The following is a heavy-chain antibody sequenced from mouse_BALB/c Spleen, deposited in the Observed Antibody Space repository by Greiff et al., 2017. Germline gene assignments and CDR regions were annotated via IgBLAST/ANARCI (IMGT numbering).Heavy chain of an antibody. D-gene: IGHD2-3*01. V-gene: IGHV1S135*01. CDR1: GYSFTSYY. CDR2: IDPFNGGT. Sequence: EVQLQESGPELMKPGASVKISCKASGYSFTSYYMHWVKQSHGKSLEWIGYIDPFNGGTSYNQKFKGKATLTVDKSSSTAYMHLSSLTSEDSAVYYCARGDGYPFYAMDYWGQGTSVTVSS. J-gene: IGHJ4*01. CDR3: ARGDGYPFYAMDY.